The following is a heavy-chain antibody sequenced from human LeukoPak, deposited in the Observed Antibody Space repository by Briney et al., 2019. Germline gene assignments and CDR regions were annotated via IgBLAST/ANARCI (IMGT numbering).Heavy chain of an antibody. V-gene: IGHV1-8*03. D-gene: IGHD1-7*01. CDR3: ASHITGTTAAFDY. CDR1: GGTFSSYA. CDR2: MNPNSGNT. Sequence: ASVKVSCKASGGTFSSYAISWVRQAPGQGLEWMGWMNPNSGNTGYAQKFQGRVTITRNTSISTAYMELSSLRSEDTAVYYCASHITGTTAAFDYWGQGTLVTVSS. J-gene: IGHJ4*02.